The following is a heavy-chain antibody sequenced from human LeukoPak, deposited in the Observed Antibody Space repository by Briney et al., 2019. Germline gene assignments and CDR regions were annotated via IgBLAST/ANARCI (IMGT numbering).Heavy chain of an antibody. CDR3: AKAKITLIVVANPNSGALDI. Sequence: GGSLRLSCAASGFTFRVYAMTWVRQVPGKGLEWVSGISGSGSSTYSADSVKGRFTISRDNSNNTLYLQMNSLRAEDTALYYCAKAKITLIVVANPNSGALDIWGQGTMITVSS. CDR2: ISGSGSST. J-gene: IGHJ3*02. D-gene: IGHD3-22*01. V-gene: IGHV3-23*01. CDR1: GFTFRVYA.